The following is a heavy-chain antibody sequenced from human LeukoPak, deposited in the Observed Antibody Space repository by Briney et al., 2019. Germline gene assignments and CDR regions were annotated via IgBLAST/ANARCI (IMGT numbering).Heavy chain of an antibody. CDR2: ISPYNGNT. V-gene: IGHV1-18*01. CDR1: GYTFTSYG. D-gene: IGHD3-10*01. J-gene: IGHJ4*02. CDR3: ATGYGSGSSFDY. Sequence: GASVKVSCKASGYTFTSYGISWVQQAPGQGLEWMGWISPYNGNTNYAQKFQGRVTMTEDTSTDTAYMELSSLRSEDTAVYYCATGYGSGSSFDYWGQGTLVTVSS.